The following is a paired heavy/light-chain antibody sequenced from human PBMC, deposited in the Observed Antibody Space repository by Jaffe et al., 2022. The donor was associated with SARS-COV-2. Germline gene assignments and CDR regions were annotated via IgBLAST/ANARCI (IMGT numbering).Light chain of an antibody. CDR2: GAS. CDR3: QQYASSPCT. Sequence: EIVLTQSPGTLSLSPGERATLSCRASQSVRSSYLAWYQQKPGQAPRLLIYGASSRATGIPERFSGSGSGTDFTLTISRLEPEDFAVYYCQQYASSPCTFGQGTKLEIK. V-gene: IGKV3-20*01. CDR1: QSVRSSY. J-gene: IGKJ2*02.
Heavy chain of an antibody. J-gene: IGHJ3*02. CDR1: GGPISSGNYY. D-gene: IGHD2-2*01. Sequence: QLQLQESGPGLVKPSETLSLTCTVSGGPISSGNYYWGWIRQPPGKGLEWIGNIYYTGSTYYNPSLESRVTISVDSSRNQFSLKLSSLTAADTAVYYCARIRSEGAYCSSTTCYGAFHIWGQGTTVTVSS. CDR3: ARIRSEGAYCSSTTCYGAFHI. V-gene: IGHV4-39*01. CDR2: IYYTGST.